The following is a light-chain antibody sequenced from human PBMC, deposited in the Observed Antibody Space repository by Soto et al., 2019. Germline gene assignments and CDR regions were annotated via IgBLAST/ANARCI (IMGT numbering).Light chain of an antibody. CDR1: QGISSW. CDR2: AAS. CDR3: LHYYTFPRT. V-gene: IGKV1-12*01. J-gene: IGKJ1*01. Sequence: DIQMTQSPSSVSASVGDRVTITGRASQGISSWLAWYQQKPGKAPKLLIYAASSLQSGVPSRFSGSGSGTNFTLTINSLQSEDFATYYCLHYYTFPRTFGQGTKVDIK.